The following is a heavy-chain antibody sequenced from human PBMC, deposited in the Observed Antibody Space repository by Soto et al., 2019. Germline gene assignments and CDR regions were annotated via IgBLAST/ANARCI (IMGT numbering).Heavy chain of an antibody. Sequence: QVQLQESGPGLVKPSETLSLTCTVSGGSISSYYWSWIRQPPGKGLEWIGYIYYSGSTNYNPSLKSRVTISVDTSKNQFSLKLSSVTAADTAVYYCASTEDSSSWYSWYFDLWGRGTLVTVSS. J-gene: IGHJ2*01. CDR1: GGSISSYY. CDR2: IYYSGST. V-gene: IGHV4-59*01. CDR3: ASTEDSSSWYSWYFDL. D-gene: IGHD6-13*01.